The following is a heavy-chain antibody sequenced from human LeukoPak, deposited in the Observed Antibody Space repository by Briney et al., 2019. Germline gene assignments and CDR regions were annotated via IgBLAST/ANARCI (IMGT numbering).Heavy chain of an antibody. V-gene: IGHV3-48*03. CDR3: ARDRLGDLVYYDAFDI. Sequence: GGSQRLSCAASGFTFSSYEMNWVRQAPGKGLEWVSYISSSGNSIYYADSVKGRFTISRDNAKNSLYLEMNSLRAEDTAVYYCARDRLGDLVYYDAFDIWGQGTMVTVSS. J-gene: IGHJ3*02. CDR2: ISSSGNSI. CDR1: GFTFSSYE. D-gene: IGHD2-2*02.